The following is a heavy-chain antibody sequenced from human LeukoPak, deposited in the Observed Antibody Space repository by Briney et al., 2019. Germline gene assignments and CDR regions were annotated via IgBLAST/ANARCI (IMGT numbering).Heavy chain of an antibody. CDR1: GFTFHDYA. CDR3: AKASSGSSSRPVDY. D-gene: IGHD3-10*01. J-gene: IGHJ4*02. V-gene: IGHV3-43*02. Sequence: PGGSLRLSCVASGFTFHDYAMSWVRQVPGKGLEWVSIISGGGGSASYAGSVKGRFTISRDNSKNSLYLQMNSLRTEDTAFYYCAKASSGSSSRPVDYWGQGTLVTVSS. CDR2: ISGGGGSA.